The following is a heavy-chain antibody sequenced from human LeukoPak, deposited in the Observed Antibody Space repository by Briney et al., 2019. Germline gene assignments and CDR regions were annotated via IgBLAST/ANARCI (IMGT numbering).Heavy chain of an antibody. CDR3: ARALSSTGGSYYFDS. CDR2: VWYDGSDK. V-gene: IGHV3-33*01. J-gene: IGHJ4*02. CDR1: GFALSHHG. D-gene: IGHD1-14*01. Sequence: GRSLRLSCIASGFALSHHGMHWVRQPPGKGLEWVAFVWYDGSDKYYADSVKGRFTVSRNNSNNALDLQMNTLTVEDTAVYYCARALSSTGGSYYFDSWGQGTLVTVSS.